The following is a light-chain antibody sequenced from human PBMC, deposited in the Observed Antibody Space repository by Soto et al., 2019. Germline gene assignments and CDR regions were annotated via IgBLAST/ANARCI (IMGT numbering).Light chain of an antibody. CDR1: SSNIGAGFD. CDR2: GNS. V-gene: IGLV1-40*01. Sequence: QSVLTQPPSVSGAPGQRVTISCTGSSSNIGAGFDVHWYQQLPGTAPKLLVYGNSNRPSGVPDRFSGSKSGTSASLAVTGLQAEDEADYYCQSYDSSLSAYVFGTVTKDTDL. CDR3: QSYDSSLSAYV. J-gene: IGLJ1*01.